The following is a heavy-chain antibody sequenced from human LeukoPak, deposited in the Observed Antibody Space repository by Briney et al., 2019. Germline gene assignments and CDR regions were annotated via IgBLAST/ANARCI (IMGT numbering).Heavy chain of an antibody. V-gene: IGHV3-33*01. J-gene: IGHJ4*02. D-gene: IGHD6-13*01. Sequence: PGGSLRLSCAASGFTFSSYGMHWVRQAPGKGLEWVAVIWYDGSNKYYADPVKGRFTISRDNSKNTLYLQMNSLRAEDTAVYYCARTLNSSSWYASLGYWGQGTLVTVSS. CDR3: ARTLNSSSWYASLGY. CDR2: IWYDGSNK. CDR1: GFTFSSYG.